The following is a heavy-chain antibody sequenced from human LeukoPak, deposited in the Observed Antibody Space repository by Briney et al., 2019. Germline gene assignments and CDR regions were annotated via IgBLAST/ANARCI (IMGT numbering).Heavy chain of an antibody. CDR2: INHSGST. J-gene: IGHJ4*02. D-gene: IGHD5-24*01. Sequence: SETLSLTCAVYGGSFSGYYWSWIRQPPGKGLEWIGEINHSGSTYYNPSLKSRVTISVDTSKNQFSLKLSSVTAADTAVYYCARGGFRYGYPPLDYWGQGTLVTVSS. V-gene: IGHV4-34*01. CDR1: GGSFSGYY. CDR3: ARGGFRYGYPPLDY.